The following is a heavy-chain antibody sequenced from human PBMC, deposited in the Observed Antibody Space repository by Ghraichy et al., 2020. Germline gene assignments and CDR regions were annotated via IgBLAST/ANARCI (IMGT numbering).Heavy chain of an antibody. CDR3: ARLTGKSITSRAADF. V-gene: IGHV4-4*09. D-gene: IGHD1-14*01. J-gene: IGHJ4*02. CDR1: GGSLLTHF. Sequence: SQTRSLTCAVSGGSLLTHFWGWIRQTPGKGLEWVGHLSPSGKANSNPFLKSRVTMSLASTKNLFSLNVASVSAADTAVYYCARLTGKSITSRAADFWGQGAQFTVSS. CDR2: LSPSGKA.